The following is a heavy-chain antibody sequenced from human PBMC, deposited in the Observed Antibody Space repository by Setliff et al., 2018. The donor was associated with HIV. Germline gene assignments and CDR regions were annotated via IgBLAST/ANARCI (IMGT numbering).Heavy chain of an antibody. V-gene: IGHV5-51*01. D-gene: IGHD3-22*01. CDR2: IYRVSSDT. Sequence: GESLKISCKGSGYSFTSYWIGWVRQMPGKGLEWMGIIYRVSSDTRYSPSFQGQVTMTADTSISTAYLQWSSLKASDTAMYYCARHRVEDSYDSSGSAFDIWGPGTMVTVSS. CDR1: GYSFTSYW. J-gene: IGHJ3*02. CDR3: ARHRVEDSYDSSGSAFDI.